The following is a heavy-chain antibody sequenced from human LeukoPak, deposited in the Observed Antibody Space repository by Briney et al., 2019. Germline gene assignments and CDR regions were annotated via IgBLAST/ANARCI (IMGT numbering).Heavy chain of an antibody. J-gene: IGHJ4*02. CDR1: GGSISSSNYY. CDR2: IYYSGST. CDR3: ARAHNWKYGSFDF. V-gene: IGHV4-39*01. Sequence: SETLSLTCTVSGGSISSSNYYWGWIRQPPGKGLEWIGSIYYSGSTYYNPSLKSRVTISVDTSKNQFSLKLSSVTAADTAVYYCARAHNWKYGSFDFWGQGTLVTVSS. D-gene: IGHD1-7*01.